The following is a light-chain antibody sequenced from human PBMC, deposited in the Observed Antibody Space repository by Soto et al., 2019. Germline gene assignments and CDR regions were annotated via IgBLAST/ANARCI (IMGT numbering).Light chain of an antibody. V-gene: IGKV4-1*01. J-gene: IGKJ1*01. CDR2: WAS. CDR3: QQYYSTLWT. Sequence: DMAMNHSPDALAVSLGERATINYKSSQSVLYSSNNKNYLAWYQQKPGQPPKLLIYWASTRESGVPDRFSGSGSGTDFTLTISSLQAEDVAVYYCQQYYSTLWTFGQGTNVDIK. CDR1: QSVLYSSNNKNY.